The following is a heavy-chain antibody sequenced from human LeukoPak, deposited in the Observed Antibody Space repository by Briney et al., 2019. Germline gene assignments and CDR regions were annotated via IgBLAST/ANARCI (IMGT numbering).Heavy chain of an antibody. CDR2: ISSSSSYI. D-gene: IGHD1-26*01. CDR3: ARDPYSGNYGAYYYYYMDV. CDR1: GFTSSSYS. J-gene: IGHJ6*03. V-gene: IGHV3-21*05. Sequence: GGSLRLSCAASGFTSSSYSMNWVRQAPGKGLEWVSYISSSSSYICYADSVKGRFTISRDNAKNSLYLQMDSLRVEDTAEYYCARDPYSGNYGAYYYYYMDVWGKGTTVTVSS.